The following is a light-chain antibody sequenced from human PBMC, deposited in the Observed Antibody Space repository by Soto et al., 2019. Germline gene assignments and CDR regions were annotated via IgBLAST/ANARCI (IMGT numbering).Light chain of an antibody. CDR3: MQALQTPVT. CDR2: LGS. J-gene: IGKJ4*01. V-gene: IGKV2-28*01. CDR1: QSLLHSNGYNC. Sequence: DIVMTQSPLSLPVTPGEPASISCRSSQSLLHSNGYNCLGWDLQKPGQSPQLLIHLGSNRASGVPGRVRWDGFGRDFSRRTSRLEAGGVGGYYCMQALQTPVTFGGGPKVEIK.